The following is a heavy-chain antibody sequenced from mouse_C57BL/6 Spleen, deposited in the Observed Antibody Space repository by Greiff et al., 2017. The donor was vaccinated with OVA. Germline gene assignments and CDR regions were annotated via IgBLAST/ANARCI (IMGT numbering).Heavy chain of an antibody. CDR1: GYTFTSYW. CDR2: IHPNSGST. D-gene: IGHD2-5*01. Sequence: VQLQQPGAELVKPGASVKLSCKASGYTFTSYWMHWVKQRPGQGLEWIGMIHPNSGSTNYNEKFTSKATLTVEKSSSTAYMQLSSLTSEDSAVYYSARWYDSNYVPSWFAYWGQGTLVTVSA. CDR3: ARWYDSNYVPSWFAY. V-gene: IGHV1-64*01. J-gene: IGHJ3*01.